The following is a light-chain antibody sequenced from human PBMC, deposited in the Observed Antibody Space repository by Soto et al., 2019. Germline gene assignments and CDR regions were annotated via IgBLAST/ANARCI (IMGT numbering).Light chain of an antibody. V-gene: IGKV3-11*01. CDR1: QNISNH. J-gene: IGKJ4*01. CDR2: DAS. CDR3: QQRSNWPLT. Sequence: EIVLTQSPATLSLSPGERAALSCRASQNISNHLAWYQQKPGQAPRLFIYDASNRATGTPARFSGSGSGTDFTLTISSLEPEDFAVYYCQQRSNWPLTFGGGTKVDIK.